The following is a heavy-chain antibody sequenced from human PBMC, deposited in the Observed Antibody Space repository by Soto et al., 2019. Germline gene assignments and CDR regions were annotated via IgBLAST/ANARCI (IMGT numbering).Heavy chain of an antibody. Sequence: SETLSLTCTVSGGSISSGGYYWSWIRQHPGKGLEWIGYIYYSGSTYYNPSLKSRVTISVDTSKNQFSLKLSSVTAADTAVYYCAKAKVYYHFRSGDTAAASSGIYGMDVWGQGTTVTVSS. V-gene: IGHV4-31*03. CDR3: AKAKVYYHFRSGDTAAASSGIYGMDV. CDR1: GGSISSGGYY. J-gene: IGHJ6*02. D-gene: IGHD3-3*01. CDR2: IYYSGST.